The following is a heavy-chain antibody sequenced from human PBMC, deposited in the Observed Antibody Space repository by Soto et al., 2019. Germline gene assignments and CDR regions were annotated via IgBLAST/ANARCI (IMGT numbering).Heavy chain of an antibody. CDR3: ARRAVTGALDI. V-gene: IGHV4-61*01. D-gene: IGHD4-4*01. CDR1: GGSVSSGSHY. Sequence: SETLSLTCTVSGGSVSSGSHYWSWIRQPPGKGLEWIGYIYYSGRTNYNHSLKSRVTISVDTSKSEFSIKVSSVTAVDTAVYYGARRAVTGALDIWGQGTMVTVSS. CDR2: IYYSGRT. J-gene: IGHJ3*02.